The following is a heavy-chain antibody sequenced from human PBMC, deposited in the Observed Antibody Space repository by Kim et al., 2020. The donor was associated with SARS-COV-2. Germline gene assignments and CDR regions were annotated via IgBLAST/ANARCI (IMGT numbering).Heavy chain of an antibody. D-gene: IGHD5-12*01. CDR3: ARTGRDGYNFRYYFDY. J-gene: IGHJ4*02. CDR1: GGSISSYY. Sequence: SETLSLTCTVSGGSISSYYWSWIRQPPGKGLEWIGYIYYSGSTNYNPSLKSRVTISVDTSKNQFSLKLSSVTAADTAVYYCARTGRDGYNFRYYFDYWGQGTLVTVSS. CDR2: IYYSGST. V-gene: IGHV4-59*01.